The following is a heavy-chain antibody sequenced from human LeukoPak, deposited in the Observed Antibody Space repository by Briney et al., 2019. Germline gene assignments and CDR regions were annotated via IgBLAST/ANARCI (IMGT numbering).Heavy chain of an antibody. Sequence: SETLSLTCTVSGGSITSRSYYWGWIRQPPGKGLEWIGDINYSGSTYYNASLRSRVTMSVDTSRSQFSLKLTSVTAADTAVYYCANLDYGDYEDAFDIWGQGTMVTVSS. D-gene: IGHD4-17*01. J-gene: IGHJ3*02. CDR2: INYSGST. V-gene: IGHV4-39*01. CDR1: GGSITSRSYY. CDR3: ANLDYGDYEDAFDI.